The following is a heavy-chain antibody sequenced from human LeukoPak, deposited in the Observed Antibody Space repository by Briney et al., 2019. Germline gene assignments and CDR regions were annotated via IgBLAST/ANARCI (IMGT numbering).Heavy chain of an antibody. CDR3: ARGLDRGIAAAP. V-gene: IGHV1-8*01. CDR2: MNPNSGNT. CDR1: GYTFTSYD. D-gene: IGHD6-13*01. Sequence: GASVKVSCKASGYTFTSYDINWVRQATGRGLEWMGWMNPNSGNTGYAQKFQGRVTMTRNTSISTAYMELSSLRSEDTAVYYCARGLDRGIAAAPWGQGTLVTVSS. J-gene: IGHJ5*02.